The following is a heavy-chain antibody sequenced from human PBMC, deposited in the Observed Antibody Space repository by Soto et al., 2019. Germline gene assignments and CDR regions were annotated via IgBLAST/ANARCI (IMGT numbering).Heavy chain of an antibody. J-gene: IGHJ6*02. D-gene: IGHD3-3*01. CDR3: AKVGGPRGSITIFGVVIGEEYYYGMDV. CDR2: ISGSGGST. V-gene: IGHV3-23*01. CDR1: GFTFSSYA. Sequence: GGSLRLSCAASGFTFSSYAMSWVRQAPGKGLEWVSAISGSGGSTYYADSVKGRFTISRDNSKNTLYLQMNSLRAEDTAVYYCAKVGGPRGSITIFGVVIGEEYYYGMDVWGQGTTVTVSS.